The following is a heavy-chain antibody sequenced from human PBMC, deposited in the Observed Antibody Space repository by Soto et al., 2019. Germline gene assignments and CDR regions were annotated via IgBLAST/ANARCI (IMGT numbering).Heavy chain of an antibody. D-gene: IGHD3-9*01. Sequence: SGGSLRLSCAASGFTFSSYAMHWVRQAPGKGLEYVSAISSNGGSTYYANSVKGRFTISRDNSKNTLYLQMGSLRAEDMAVYYCAREREDWSFDYWGQGTLVTVSS. CDR1: GFTFSSYA. J-gene: IGHJ4*02. CDR3: AREREDWSFDY. CDR2: ISSNGGST. V-gene: IGHV3-64*01.